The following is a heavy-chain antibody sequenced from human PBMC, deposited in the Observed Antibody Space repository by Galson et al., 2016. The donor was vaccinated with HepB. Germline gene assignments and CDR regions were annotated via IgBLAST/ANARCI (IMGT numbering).Heavy chain of an antibody. D-gene: IGHD3-10*01. CDR1: GYTFTTYD. CDR3: ARNFGDYIDY. CDR2: MNPKTGNT. J-gene: IGHJ4*02. V-gene: IGHV1-8*01. Sequence: SCKASGYTFTTYDVNWVRQAPGQGLEWMSWMNPKTGNTGYAQIFQGRVTMTRDTSMGTAYMELFSLRSADTAVYYCARNFGDYIDYWGRGTLVTVSS.